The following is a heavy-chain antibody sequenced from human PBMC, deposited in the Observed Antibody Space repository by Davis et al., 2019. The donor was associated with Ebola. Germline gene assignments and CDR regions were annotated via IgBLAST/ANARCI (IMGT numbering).Heavy chain of an antibody. CDR3: AKDDYHSGSPFDY. CDR2: ISYDGSNK. V-gene: IGHV3-30*18. J-gene: IGHJ4*02. D-gene: IGHD1-26*01. CDR1: GFTFSSYG. Sequence: GESLKISCAASGFTFSSYGMHWVRQAPGKGLEWVAVISYDGSNKHYADSVKGRFTISRDNSKNTLYLQMNSLRAEDTAVYYCAKDDYHSGSPFDYWGQGTLVTVSS.